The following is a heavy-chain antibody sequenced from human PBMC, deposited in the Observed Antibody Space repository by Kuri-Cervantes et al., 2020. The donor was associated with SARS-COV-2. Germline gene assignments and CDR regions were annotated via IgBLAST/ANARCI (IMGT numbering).Heavy chain of an antibody. CDR2: IYHSGST. CDR1: GGSISSGGYY. V-gene: IGHV4-30-2*01. Sequence: SETLSLTCTVSGGSISSGGYYWSWIRQPPGKGLEWIGYIYHSGSTYYNPSLKSRVTISVDRSKNQFSLKLSSATAADTAVYYCARESPIVVVPAAIRGSITGTTWFDPWGQGTLVTVSS. D-gene: IGHD2-2*02. CDR3: ARESPIVVVPAAIRGSITGTTWFDP. J-gene: IGHJ5*02.